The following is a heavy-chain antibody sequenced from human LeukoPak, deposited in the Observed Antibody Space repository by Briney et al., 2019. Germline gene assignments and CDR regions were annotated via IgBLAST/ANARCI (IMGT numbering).Heavy chain of an antibody. D-gene: IGHD3-22*01. CDR3: ARNYYESSGYYPWNFDY. Sequence: SETLSLTCTVSVGSISSSSYWWGWIRQPPGKGLEWIANIYYSGSTHYNPSLKSRVTISIEKSKNQFSLKLSSVTAADTAVYYCARNYYESSGYYPWNFDYWGQGTLVTVSS. V-gene: IGHV4-39*01. J-gene: IGHJ4*02. CDR1: VGSISSSSYW. CDR2: IYYSGST.